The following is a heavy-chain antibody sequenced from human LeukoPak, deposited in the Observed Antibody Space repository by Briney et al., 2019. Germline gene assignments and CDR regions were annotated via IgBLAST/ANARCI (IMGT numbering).Heavy chain of an antibody. D-gene: IGHD3-22*01. Sequence: GGSLRLSCAASGFTFSSYWMHWVRQAPGKGLLWVSRINTDGSSTSYADSVKGRFTISRDNAKNTLYLQMNSLRAEDTAVHYCARDMEKRYYDSSGPLDYWGQGTLVTVSS. CDR3: ARDMEKRYYDSSGPLDY. V-gene: IGHV3-74*01. J-gene: IGHJ4*02. CDR2: INTDGSST. CDR1: GFTFSSYW.